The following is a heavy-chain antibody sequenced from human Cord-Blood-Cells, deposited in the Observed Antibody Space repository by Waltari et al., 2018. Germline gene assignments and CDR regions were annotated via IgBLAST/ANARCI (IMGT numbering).Heavy chain of an antibody. CDR1: GYTFTGYY. D-gene: IGHD6-13*01. J-gene: IGHJ5*02. CDR3: ARVLLWGGSSLSRDWFDP. Sequence: QVQLVQSGAEVKKPGASVKVSCKASGYTFTGYYINWVRQAPGHGLEWMGGINPNSGGTNYAQKFQGRVTMTRDTSISTAYMELSRLRSDDTAVYYCARVLLWGGSSLSRDWFDPWGQGTLVTVSS. V-gene: IGHV1-2*02. CDR2: INPNSGGT.